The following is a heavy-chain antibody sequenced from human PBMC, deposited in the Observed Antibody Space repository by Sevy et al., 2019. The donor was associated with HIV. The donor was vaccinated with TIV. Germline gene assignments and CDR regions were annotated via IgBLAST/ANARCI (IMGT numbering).Heavy chain of an antibody. CDR3: ARGYCTGGVCSYIGGDVDY. CDR1: GFTFSSYS. J-gene: IGHJ4*02. V-gene: IGHV3-21*01. Sequence: GGSLRLSCAASGFTFSSYSMNWVRQAPGKGLEWVSSISSSSSYIYYADSVKGRLTISRDNAKKSLYLQMNSLRAEDTAVYYCARGYCTGGVCSYIGGDVDYWGQGTLVTVSS. D-gene: IGHD2-8*02. CDR2: ISSSSSYI.